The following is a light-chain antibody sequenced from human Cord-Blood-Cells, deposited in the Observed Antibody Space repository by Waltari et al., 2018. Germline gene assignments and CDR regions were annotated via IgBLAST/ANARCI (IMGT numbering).Light chain of an antibody. Sequence: DIVMTQSPLSLPVTPGEPASISCRSSQSLLHSNGYNYLDWYLQKPGQSPQLLIYLGSHRASGVPDRFSGSGSGTDFTLKISRVEAEDVGVYYCMKALQTLFTFGPVTKVDIK. CDR3: MKALQTLFT. CDR2: LGS. V-gene: IGKV2-28*01. CDR1: QSLLHSNGYNY. J-gene: IGKJ3*01.